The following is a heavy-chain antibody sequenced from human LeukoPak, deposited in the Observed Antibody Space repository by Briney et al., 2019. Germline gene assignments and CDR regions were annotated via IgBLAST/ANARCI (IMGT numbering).Heavy chain of an antibody. CDR1: GFTFSTYG. CDR2: TQYDGSNK. D-gene: IGHD2-15*01. CDR3: AKGFCVGGTCYHIDY. V-gene: IGHV3-30*02. Sequence: GGSLRLSCAASGFTFSTYGMHWVRQAPGKGLEWVAFTQYDGSNKYYADSVKGRFTISRDNSKNTLYLQMNSLRSEDTAVHYCAKGFCVGGTCYHIDYWGQGTLVTVSS. J-gene: IGHJ4*02.